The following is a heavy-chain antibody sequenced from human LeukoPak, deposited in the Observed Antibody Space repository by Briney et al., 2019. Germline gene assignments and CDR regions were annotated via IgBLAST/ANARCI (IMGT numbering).Heavy chain of an antibody. CDR3: ARDHYYDSSGPYSRYYYYGVDV. V-gene: IGHV4-31*03. D-gene: IGHD3-22*01. Sequence: SQTLSLTCTVSGGSISSGGYYWSWIRQHPGKGLEWIGYIYYSGSTYYNPSLKSRVTISVDTSKNQFSLKLSSVTAADTAVYYCARDHYYDSSGPYSRYYYYGVDVWGQGTTVTVSS. CDR2: IYYSGST. CDR1: GGSISSGGYY. J-gene: IGHJ6*02.